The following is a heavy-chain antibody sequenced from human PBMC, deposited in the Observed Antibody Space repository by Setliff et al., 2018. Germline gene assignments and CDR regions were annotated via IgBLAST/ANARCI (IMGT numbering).Heavy chain of an antibody. V-gene: IGHV4-59*08. CDR2: IFYSGSA. Sequence: PSETLSLTCSVSGGSISPYYWIWIRQSPGKGLEWIGYIFYSGSARYNPSLKSRVTISVDTSKNQFSLNLNSVTAADTAVYYCARQPYSTTYYYYYYYMDVWGKGTTVTV. CDR1: GGSISPYY. D-gene: IGHD6-13*01. CDR3: ARQPYSTTYYYYYYYMDV. J-gene: IGHJ6*03.